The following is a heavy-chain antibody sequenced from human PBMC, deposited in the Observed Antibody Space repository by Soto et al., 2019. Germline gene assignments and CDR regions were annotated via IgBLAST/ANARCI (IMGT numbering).Heavy chain of an antibody. CDR2: VYYSGST. J-gene: IGHJ4*02. V-gene: IGHV4-61*08. CDR1: GDSVSSGAYY. CDR3: ARGEFYGGTYYPTY. Sequence: SETLSLTCSVSGDSVSSGAYYWSWIRQPPGKGLEWIGYVYYSGSTSYNPSLETGVTITRDTSANTLYMDLSSLEPSDTAVYYCARGEFYGGTYYPTYWGQGTPVTVS. D-gene: IGHD1-26*01.